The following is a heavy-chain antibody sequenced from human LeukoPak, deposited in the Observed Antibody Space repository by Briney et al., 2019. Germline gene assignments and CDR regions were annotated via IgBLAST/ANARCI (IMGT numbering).Heavy chain of an antibody. V-gene: IGHV4-4*07. Sequence: PSETLSLTCAVSGGSISSYYWSWIRQPAGKGLEWIGGIYTSGSTNYNPSLKGRVTMSVDTSKNQFSLKLSSVTAEHTGVVYLARVMAWSTSNYYYYMDVWGKGTTVTVSS. J-gene: IGHJ6*03. D-gene: IGHD2-2*01. CDR2: IYTSGST. CDR1: GGSISSYY. CDR3: ARVMAWSTSNYYYYMDV.